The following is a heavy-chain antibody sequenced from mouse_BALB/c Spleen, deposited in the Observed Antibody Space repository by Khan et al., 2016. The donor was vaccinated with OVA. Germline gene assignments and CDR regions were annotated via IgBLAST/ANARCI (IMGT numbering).Heavy chain of an antibody. CDR3: ARYYYGTSWYFDV. CDR1: GYSITSGYY. CDR2: IRYDGSN. J-gene: IGHJ1*01. Sequence: EVQLQESGPGLVKPSQSLSLTCSVTGYSITSGYYWNWIRQFPGNKLEWMDYIRYDGSNNYNPSLKNRISITRDTSKNQFFLKLNSVTTEDTATYYCARYYYGTSWYFDVWGAGTTVTVSS. V-gene: IGHV3-6*02. D-gene: IGHD1-1*01.